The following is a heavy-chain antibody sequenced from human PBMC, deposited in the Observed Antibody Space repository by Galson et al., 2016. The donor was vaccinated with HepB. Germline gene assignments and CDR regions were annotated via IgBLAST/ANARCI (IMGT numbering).Heavy chain of an antibody. CDR2: INQDGSVK. CDR1: GFTFSSYW. J-gene: IGHJ4*02. CDR3: AAFTRSSRSGY. V-gene: IGHV3-7*01. Sequence: SLRLSCAASGFTFSSYWMSWVRLASGKGLEWVANINQDGSVKQYVDSVKGRFTIARDNDENSLHLQMNSLRAEDTAVYYCAAFTRSSRSGYWGQGTLVTVSS. D-gene: IGHD6-6*01.